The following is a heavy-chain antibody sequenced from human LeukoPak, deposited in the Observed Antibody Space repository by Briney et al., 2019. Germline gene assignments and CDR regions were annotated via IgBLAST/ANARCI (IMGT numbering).Heavy chain of an antibody. D-gene: IGHD3-22*01. V-gene: IGHV3-73*01. CDR3: RRQDSSGSDAFDI. Sequence: GGSLRLSCAASGFTFSGSAMHWVRQASGKGLEWVGRIRSKANSYATAYAASVKGRFTISRDDSKNTAYLQMNSLKTEDTAVYYCRRQDSSGSDAFDIWGQGTMVTVSS. CDR1: GFTFSGSA. CDR2: IRSKANSYAT. J-gene: IGHJ3*02.